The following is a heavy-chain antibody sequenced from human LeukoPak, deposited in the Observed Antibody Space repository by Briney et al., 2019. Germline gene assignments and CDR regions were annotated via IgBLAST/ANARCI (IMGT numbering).Heavy chain of an antibody. V-gene: IGHV4-39*02. CDR2: LYYAGNT. D-gene: IGHD3-10*01. Sequence: SETLSLTCTVSGGSISSSSYYWGWIRQPPGKGLEWIGSLYYAGNTFLNPTLDSRVAITVDKSKNQFSLKLRSATAADTAVYYCARAARLRITLVRLIHAAFDMWGQGTMVTVSS. J-gene: IGHJ3*02. CDR1: GGSISSSSYY. CDR3: ARAARLRITLVRLIHAAFDM.